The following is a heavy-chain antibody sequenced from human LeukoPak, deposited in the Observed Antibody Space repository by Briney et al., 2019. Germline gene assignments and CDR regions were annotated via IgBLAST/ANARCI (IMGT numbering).Heavy chain of an antibody. J-gene: IGHJ4*02. D-gene: IGHD2-2*01. Sequence: PGGSLRLSCAASGFAFSSYNMKWVRQAPGKGLEWVSFISTTSTYIYYADSVKSRFTVSRDNSKNLLYLQMDSLRVEDTAVYYCARAGTCSSTSCDGGIEYWGQGTLVTVSS. CDR1: GFAFSSYN. CDR3: ARAGTCSSTSCDGGIEY. CDR2: ISTTSTYI. V-gene: IGHV3-21*06.